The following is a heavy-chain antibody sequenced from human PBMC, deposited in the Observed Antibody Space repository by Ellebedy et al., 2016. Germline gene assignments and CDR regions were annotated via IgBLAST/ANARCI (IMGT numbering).Heavy chain of an antibody. Sequence: ASVKVSCKVSGYTLTALSMHWVRPPPGKGLEWMGGFDPEDGETIYAQKFQGRVTMTEDTSTDTAHMELSSLRSEDTAGYYCARGRRAALYHNGFDPWGQGTLVTVSS. CDR3: ARGRRAALYHNGFDP. D-gene: IGHD2-15*01. V-gene: IGHV1-24*01. CDR2: FDPEDGET. CDR1: GYTLTALS. J-gene: IGHJ5*02.